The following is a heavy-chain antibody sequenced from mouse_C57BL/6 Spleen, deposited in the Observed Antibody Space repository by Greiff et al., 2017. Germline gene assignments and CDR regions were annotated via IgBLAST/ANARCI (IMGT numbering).Heavy chain of an antibody. CDR3: ARQSNYVDY. D-gene: IGHD5-1*01. CDR2: ISSGGSYT. Sequence: EVKLMESGGDLVKPGGSLKLSCAASGFTFSSYGMSWVRQTPDKRLEWVATISSGGSYTYYPDSVKGRFTISRDNAKNTLYLQMSSLKSEDTAMYYCARQSNYVDYWGQGTTLTVSS. V-gene: IGHV5-6*01. J-gene: IGHJ2*01. CDR1: GFTFSSYG.